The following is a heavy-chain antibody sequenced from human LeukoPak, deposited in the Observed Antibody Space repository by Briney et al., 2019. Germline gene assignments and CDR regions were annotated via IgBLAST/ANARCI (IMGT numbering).Heavy chain of an antibody. CDR3: ARHLYCGGDCYSLNWYFDL. CDR2: IDPSDSYT. CDR1: GYSFTSYW. Sequence: GESLKISCKGSGYSFTSYWISWVRQMPGKGLEWMGRIDPSDSYTNYSPSFQGHVTISADKSISTAYLQWSSLKASDTAMYYCARHLYCGGDCYSLNWYFDLWGRGTLVTVSS. J-gene: IGHJ2*01. D-gene: IGHD2-21*02. V-gene: IGHV5-10-1*01.